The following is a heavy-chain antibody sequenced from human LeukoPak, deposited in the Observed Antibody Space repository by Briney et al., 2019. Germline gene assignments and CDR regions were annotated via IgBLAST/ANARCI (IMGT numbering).Heavy chain of an antibody. CDR3: ARDASDCSSTSCYPDWFDP. Sequence: GGSLRLSCAVSGFTSSDHYMDWVRQAPGKGLEWFGRTRNKANSYATEYAASVKGRFTISRDDSENSLYLQMNSLRAEDTAVYYCARDASDCSSTSCYPDWFDPWGQGTLVTVSS. J-gene: IGHJ5*02. D-gene: IGHD2-2*01. V-gene: IGHV3-72*01. CDR1: GFTSSDHY. CDR2: TRNKANSYAT.